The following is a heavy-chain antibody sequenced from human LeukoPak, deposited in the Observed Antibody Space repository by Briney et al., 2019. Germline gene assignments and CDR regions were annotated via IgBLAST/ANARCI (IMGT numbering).Heavy chain of an antibody. CDR3: ARYMWSAPESPSDY. V-gene: IGHV1-3*01. Sequence: ASVKVSCKASGYTFTSYAMHWVRQAPGQRLEWMGWINAGNGNTKYSQEFQGRVTITRDTSASTAYMELRSLRSDDTAVYYCARYMWSAPESPSDYWGQGTLVTVSS. J-gene: IGHJ4*02. D-gene: IGHD2-21*01. CDR1: GYTFTSYA. CDR2: INAGNGNT.